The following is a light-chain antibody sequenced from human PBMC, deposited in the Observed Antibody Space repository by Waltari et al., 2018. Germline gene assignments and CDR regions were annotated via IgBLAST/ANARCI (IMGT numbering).Light chain of an antibody. J-gene: IGKJ1*01. V-gene: IGKV3-20*01. CDR2: DAS. Sequence: EIVLTQSPGPLSLSPGERAPLSCRASQSVGKFLAWYQQKPGQAPRLLIYDASIRATGIPDRFSGSGSGTDFSLTISRLEPEDFALYYCQHYVRLPVSFGQGTKVGIK. CDR3: QHYVRLPVS. CDR1: QSVGKF.